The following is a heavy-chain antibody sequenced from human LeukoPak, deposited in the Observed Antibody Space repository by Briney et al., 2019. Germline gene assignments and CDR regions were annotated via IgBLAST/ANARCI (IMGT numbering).Heavy chain of an antibody. CDR1: GYSFNSQG. CDR2: INTDSGNP. CDR3: AREILRFDI. V-gene: IGHV7-4-1*02. Sequence: ASAKVSCKASGYSFNSQGMNWVRQAPGQGLEWMGWINTDSGNPTYAQGFTGRFVFSLDSSVSTAYLQISNLMPEDTAKYYCAREILRFDIWGQGTMVTVSS. J-gene: IGHJ3*02.